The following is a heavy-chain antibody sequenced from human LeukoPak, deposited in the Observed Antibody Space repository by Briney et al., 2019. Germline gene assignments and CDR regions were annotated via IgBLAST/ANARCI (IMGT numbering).Heavy chain of an antibody. Sequence: GGSLRLSCAASGFTFSSYSMNWVRQAPGKGLEWVSSISSSSSYIYYADSVKGRFTISRDNAKNSLYLQMNSLRAEDTAVYYCESYDILTLDDAFDIWGQGTMVTVSS. CDR1: GFTFSSYS. D-gene: IGHD3-9*01. V-gene: IGHV3-21*01. J-gene: IGHJ3*02. CDR2: ISSSSSYI. CDR3: ESYDILTLDDAFDI.